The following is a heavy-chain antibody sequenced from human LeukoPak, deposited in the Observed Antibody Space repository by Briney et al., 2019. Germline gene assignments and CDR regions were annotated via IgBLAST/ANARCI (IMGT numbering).Heavy chain of an antibody. CDR2: INPSGGST. CDR1: GYTFTNYG. V-gene: IGHV1-46*01. D-gene: IGHD2/OR15-2a*01. CDR3: ARGQNMAYYMDV. Sequence: ASVKVSCKASGYTFTNYGISWVRQAPGQGLEWMGIINPSGGSTSYAQKFQGRVTMTRDTSTSTVYMELSSLRSEDTAVYYCARGQNMAYYMDVWGKGTTVTISS. J-gene: IGHJ6*03.